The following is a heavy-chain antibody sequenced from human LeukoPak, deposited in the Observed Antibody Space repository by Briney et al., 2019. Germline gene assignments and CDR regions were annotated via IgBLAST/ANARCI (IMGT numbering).Heavy chain of an antibody. V-gene: IGHV5-10-1*01. CDR3: ARGGWLDDY. CDR1: GYSFTSYW. J-gene: IGHJ4*03. Sequence: GESLKISCKGSGYSFTSYWISWVRQMPGKGLEWMGRVDPRDSNTKYSPAFEGHVTFSADKSISTAFLQWSSLEASDTAVYYCARGGWLDDYWGQGTTVTVSS. D-gene: IGHD6-19*01. CDR2: VDPRDSNT.